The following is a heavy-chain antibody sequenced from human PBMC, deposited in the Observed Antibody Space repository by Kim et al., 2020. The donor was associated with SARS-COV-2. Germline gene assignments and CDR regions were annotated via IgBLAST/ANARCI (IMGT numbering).Heavy chain of an antibody. CDR2: ISSSSSTI. V-gene: IGHV3-48*02. D-gene: IGHD3-10*01. J-gene: IGHJ5*02. CDR1: GFTFSSYS. CDR3: ARGAGILWFGELGNWFDP. Sequence: EGSLRISCAASGFTFSSYSMNWVRQAPGKGLEWVSYISSSSSTIYYADSVKGRFTISRDNAKNSLYLQMNSLRDEDTAVYYCARGAGILWFGELGNWFDPWGQGTLVTVSS.